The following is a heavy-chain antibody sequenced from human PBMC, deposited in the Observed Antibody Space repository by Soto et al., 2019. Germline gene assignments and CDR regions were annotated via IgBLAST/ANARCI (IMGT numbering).Heavy chain of an antibody. J-gene: IGHJ4*02. V-gene: IGHV3-23*03. CDR2: IHGGGTSA. CDR1: ESVFLGCA. Sequence: HGGSVRNCVASGESVFLGCARSRKSKDPGKGLEWVSVIHGGGTSAYLADSVKGRFTISRDNSKNPLYLQMSSLRGEDTALYYCAKNRGRVTTSWHSDYWGQGTLVTVPS. D-gene: IGHD4-17*01. CDR3: AKNRGRVTTSWHSDY.